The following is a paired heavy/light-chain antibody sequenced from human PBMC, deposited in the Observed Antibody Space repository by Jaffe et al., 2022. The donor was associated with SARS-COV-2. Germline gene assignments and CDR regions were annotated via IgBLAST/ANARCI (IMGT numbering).Light chain of an antibody. CDR1: SLRSYS. Sequence: SSELSQDPAVSVALGQTVRITCQGDSLRSYSASWYQQKPGQAPVLVIYGKNNRPSGIPDRFSGSTSGNTASLTITGAQAEDEADYYCNSRDSSGNHVIFGGGTKLTVL. CDR3: NSRDSSGNHVI. J-gene: IGLJ2*01. CDR2: GKN. V-gene: IGLV3-19*01.
Heavy chain of an antibody. CDR3: ARAFGNYYSGGFDY. V-gene: IGHV3-74*01. D-gene: IGHD1-26*01. CDR1: GFTFSSFW. CDR2: INSDGSST. Sequence: EVQLVESGGGLVQPGGSLRLSCAASGFTFSSFWMDWVRQAPGKGLVWVSHINSDGSSTAYADSVKGRFTISRDNAKNTLYLQMNSLRAEDTAVYYCARAFGNYYSGGFDYWGQGSLVTVSS. J-gene: IGHJ4*02.